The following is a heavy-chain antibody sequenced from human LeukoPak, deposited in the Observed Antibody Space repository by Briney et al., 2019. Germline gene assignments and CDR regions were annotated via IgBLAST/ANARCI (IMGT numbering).Heavy chain of an antibody. CDR3: ARDVKSRRRQWFGELSVYYYYYMDV. CDR2: IYTTGST. Sequence: SETLSLTCAVYGGSFSVYYWSWIRQPAGKGLEWIGRIYTTGSTNYSPSLKSRVTMSVDTSKNQFSLKLSSVTAADTAVYYCARDVKSRRRQWFGELSVYYYYYMDVWGKGTTVTISS. CDR1: GGSFSVYY. D-gene: IGHD3-10*01. J-gene: IGHJ6*03. V-gene: IGHV4-4*07.